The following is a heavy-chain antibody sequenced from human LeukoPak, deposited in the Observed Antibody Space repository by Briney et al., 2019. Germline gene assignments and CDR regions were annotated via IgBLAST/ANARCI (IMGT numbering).Heavy chain of an antibody. Sequence: GGSLRLSCAASGFTFSSYSMNWVRQAPGKGLEWVSSISSSSSYIYYADSVKGRFTISRDNAKNSLYLQMNSLRAEDTAVYYCARDGTGVDYYGSGSYTTRYYYYYMDVWGKGTTVTISS. J-gene: IGHJ6*03. V-gene: IGHV3-21*01. CDR3: ARDGTGVDYYGSGSYTTRYYYYYMDV. CDR1: GFTFSSYS. CDR2: ISSSSSYI. D-gene: IGHD3-10*01.